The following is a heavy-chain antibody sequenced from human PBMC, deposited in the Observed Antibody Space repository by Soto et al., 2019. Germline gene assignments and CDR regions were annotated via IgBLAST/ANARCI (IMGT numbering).Heavy chain of an antibody. CDR3: AHSRCGGDCLQSYSSYYYYGMDV. CDR2: IYWDNDK. D-gene: IGHD2-21*02. Sequence: QITLKESGPTLVKPTQTLTLTCTFSGFSLSTSGVGVGWIRQPPGKALEWLALIYWDNDKRYSPSLKSRLTITKDTSKNQVVLTVTNVDPVDTATYYCAHSRCGGDCLQSYSSYYYYGMDVWGQGTTVTVSS. J-gene: IGHJ6*02. V-gene: IGHV2-5*02. CDR1: GFSLSTSGVG.